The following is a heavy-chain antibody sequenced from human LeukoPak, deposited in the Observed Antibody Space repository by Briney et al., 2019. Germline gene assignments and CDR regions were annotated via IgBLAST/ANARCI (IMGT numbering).Heavy chain of an antibody. CDR1: GLTFSSYA. V-gene: IGHV3-23*01. Sequence: PGGSLRLSCAASGLTFSSYAMSWVRPAPGKGREWGSAIRGSGGSTYYADSVKGQFTISRDNSKNTLYLQMNTLQAQHTAVYCCAKXXXTXXRXXCXXXXXXXFDXWXXGTL. J-gene: IGHJ5*01. CDR2: IRGSGGST. CDR3: AKXXXTXXRXXCXXXXXXXFDX.